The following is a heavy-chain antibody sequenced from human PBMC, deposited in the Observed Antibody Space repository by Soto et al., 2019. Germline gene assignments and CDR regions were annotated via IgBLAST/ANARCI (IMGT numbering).Heavy chain of an antibody. CDR1: GYTFTSYG. J-gene: IGHJ6*02. CDR2: ISAYNGNT. V-gene: IGHV1-18*01. CDR3: ARDRALGYCTNGVCYDYYYYGMDV. Sequence: ASVKVSCKASGYTFTSYGISWVRQAPGQGLEWMGWISAYNGNTNYAQKLQGRVTMTTDTSTSTAYMELRSLRSDDTAVYYCARDRALGYCTNGVCYDYYYYGMDVWGQGTTVTVYS. D-gene: IGHD2-8*01.